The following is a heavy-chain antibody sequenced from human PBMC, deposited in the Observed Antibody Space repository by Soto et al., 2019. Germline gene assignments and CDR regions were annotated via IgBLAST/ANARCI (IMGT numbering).Heavy chain of an antibody. V-gene: IGHV1-69*01. D-gene: IGHD6-13*01. J-gene: IGHJ6*02. CDR2: IIPIFGTE. CDR1: GGTFSSYA. Sequence: QVQLVQSGAEVKKPGSSVRVSCKASGGTFSSYAISWVRQAPGQGLEWMGGIIPIFGTENYAQTSQGSVTMTAGESTSTAYRELSSLRSEDRAVYSCARDRIAGSKYYYGMDVWGQGTTVTFSS. CDR3: ARDRIAGSKYYYGMDV.